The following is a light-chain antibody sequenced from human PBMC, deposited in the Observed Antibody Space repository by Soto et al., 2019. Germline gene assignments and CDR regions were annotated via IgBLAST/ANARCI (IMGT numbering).Light chain of an antibody. CDR2: TAS. CDR1: QGIGSY. J-gene: IGKJ5*01. Sequence: DVPLTQSPSFLSASVGDRVTITCRASQGIGSYLAWYQQKPGKAPKLLIYTASTLQTGVPSRFSGSGSGTEFTLTISSLQPEDFATYYCQQLNTYPITFGQGTRLEIK. V-gene: IGKV1-9*01. CDR3: QQLNTYPIT.